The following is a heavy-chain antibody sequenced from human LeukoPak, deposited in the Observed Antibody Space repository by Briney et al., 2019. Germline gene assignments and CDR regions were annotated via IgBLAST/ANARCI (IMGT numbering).Heavy chain of an antibody. CDR2: IYYSGST. D-gene: IGHD3-9*01. CDR1: GGSISSYY. CDR3: ARVGSYDILTGYYKEDAFDI. V-gene: IGHV4-59*12. J-gene: IGHJ3*02. Sequence: SETLPLTCTVSGGSISSYYGSWLRPPPGKGREGVGDIYYSGSTYYNPSLKRRGTISVDTSKNQFSLKLSSVPAADTAVYYCARVGSYDILTGYYKEDAFDIWGQGTMVTVSS.